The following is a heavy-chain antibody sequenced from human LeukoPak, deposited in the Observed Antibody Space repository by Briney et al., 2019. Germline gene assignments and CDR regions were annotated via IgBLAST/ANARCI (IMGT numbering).Heavy chain of an antibody. J-gene: IGHJ4*02. V-gene: IGHV4-4*07. CDR1: GGSISPYY. CDR2: IHSSGTT. D-gene: IGHD6-13*01. CDR3: ARDVKHQLLEGGFDT. Sequence: SETLSLTCTVSGGSISPYYWSWIRQSAAKGLEWIARIHSSGTTNYNPSLKSRVTMSVDTSKTQFSLKLTSVTAADTAVYYRARDVKHQLLEGGFDTWGQGTLVTVSS.